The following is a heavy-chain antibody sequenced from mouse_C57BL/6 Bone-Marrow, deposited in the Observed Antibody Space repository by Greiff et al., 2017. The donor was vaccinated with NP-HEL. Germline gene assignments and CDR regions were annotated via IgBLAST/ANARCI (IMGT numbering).Heavy chain of an antibody. J-gene: IGHJ3*01. CDR2: ISSGSSTI. D-gene: IGHD1-1*01. Sequence: EVKVVESGGGLVKPGGSLKLSCAASGFTFSDYGMHWVRQAPEKGLEWVAYISSGSSTIYYADTVKGRFTISRDNAKNTRFLQMTSLRSEDTAMYYCARIYYYGSTPYWGQGTLVTVSA. CDR1: GFTFSDYG. CDR3: ARIYYYGSTPY. V-gene: IGHV5-17*01.